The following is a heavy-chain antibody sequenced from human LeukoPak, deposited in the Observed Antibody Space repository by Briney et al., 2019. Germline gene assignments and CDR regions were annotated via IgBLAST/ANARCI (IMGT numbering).Heavy chain of an antibody. V-gene: IGHV3-9*01. CDR3: AKGTSSSWYYFDY. CDR1: GFTFDDYA. CDR2: MSWNSGTI. Sequence: GRSLRLSCAASGFTFDDYAMHWVRQAPGKGLEWVSGMSWNSGTIGYADSVKGRFTISRDNAKNSLYLQMNSLRAEDTALYYCAKGTSSSWYYFDYWGQGTLVTVSS. J-gene: IGHJ4*02. D-gene: IGHD6-13*01.